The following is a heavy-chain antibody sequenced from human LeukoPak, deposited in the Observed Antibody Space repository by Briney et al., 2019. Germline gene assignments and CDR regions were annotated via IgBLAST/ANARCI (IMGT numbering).Heavy chain of an antibody. V-gene: IGHV3-30*04. D-gene: IGHD2-2*01. CDR2: ISYDGSNK. CDR3: AKDLCSSTSCSYYFDY. J-gene: IGHJ4*02. CDR1: GFTFSDYA. Sequence: PGGSLRPSCAASGFTFSDYAVHWVRQAPGKGLEWVAVISYDGSNKYYADSVKGRFTISRDNSKNTLYLQMNSLRAEDTAVYYCAKDLCSSTSCSYYFDYWGQGTLVTVSS.